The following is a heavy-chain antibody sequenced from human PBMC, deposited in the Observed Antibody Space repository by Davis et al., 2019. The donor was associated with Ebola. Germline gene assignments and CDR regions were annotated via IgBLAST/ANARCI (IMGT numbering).Heavy chain of an antibody. D-gene: IGHD2-2*01. CDR3: ARGEGDIVVVPAAYAFDI. Sequence: ASVKVSCKASGYTFTGYYMHWVRQAPGQGLEWMGWINPNSGGTNYAQKFQGWVTMTRDTSISTAYMELSRLRSDETAVYYCARGEGDIVVVPAAYAFDIWGQGTMVTVSS. V-gene: IGHV1-2*04. CDR1: GYTFTGYY. CDR2: INPNSGGT. J-gene: IGHJ3*02.